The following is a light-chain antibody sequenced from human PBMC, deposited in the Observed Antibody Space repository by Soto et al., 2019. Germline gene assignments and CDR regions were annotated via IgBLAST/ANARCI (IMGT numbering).Light chain of an antibody. J-gene: IGLJ2*01. Sequence: QSVLTQPPSVSWAPGQRVTISCTGSSSNIGAGYDVHWYQQLPGTAPKLLIYGNSNRPSGVPDRFSGSKSGTSASLAITGLQAEDAADYYCQSYDSSLSQVFGGGTKLTVI. V-gene: IGLV1-40*01. CDR3: QSYDSSLSQV. CDR1: SSNIGAGYD. CDR2: GNS.